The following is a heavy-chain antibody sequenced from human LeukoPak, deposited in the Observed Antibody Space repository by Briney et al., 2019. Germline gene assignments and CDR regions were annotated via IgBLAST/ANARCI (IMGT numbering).Heavy chain of an antibody. V-gene: IGHV3-20*04. J-gene: IGHJ4*02. CDR1: GFTFDDYG. D-gene: IGHD3-10*01. CDR2: INWNGGST. CDR3: AKDGRRWKTYYYGSGSYPE. Sequence: GGSLVLSWAASGFTFDDYGMSWVRPPPGKGLEWGSGINWNGGSTSYETSVKGRFTISRDNSKNTLYLQMNSLRAEDTAVYYCAKDGRRWKTYYYGSGSYPEWGQGTLVTVSS.